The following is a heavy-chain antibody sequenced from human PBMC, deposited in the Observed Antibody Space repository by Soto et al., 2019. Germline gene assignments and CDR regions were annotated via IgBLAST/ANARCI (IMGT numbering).Heavy chain of an antibody. CDR1: GYTFTSYA. Sequence: ASVKVSCKASGYTFTSYAMHWVRQAPGQRLECMGWINAGNGNTKYSQKFQGRVTITRDTSASTAYMELSSLRSEDTAVYYCARKYSSSSNIDYWGQGTLVTVSS. CDR3: ARKYSSSSNIDY. V-gene: IGHV1-3*01. D-gene: IGHD6-6*01. J-gene: IGHJ4*02. CDR2: INAGNGNT.